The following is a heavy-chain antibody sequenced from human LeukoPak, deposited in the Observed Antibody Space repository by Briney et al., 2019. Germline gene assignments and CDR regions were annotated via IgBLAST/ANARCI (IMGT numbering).Heavy chain of an antibody. V-gene: IGHV1-18*01. J-gene: IGHJ6*03. CDR2: ISAYNGNT. Sequence: GASVKVSCKASGYTFTSYGISWVRQAPGQGLEWMGWISAYNGNTNYAQKLQGRVTMTTDTSTSTAYMELRSLRSDDTAVYYCARVGFQAAKYSSSWSEYYYYYMDVWGKGTTVTVSS. CDR1: GYTFTSYG. CDR3: ARVGFQAAKYSSSWSEYYYYYMDV. D-gene: IGHD6-13*01.